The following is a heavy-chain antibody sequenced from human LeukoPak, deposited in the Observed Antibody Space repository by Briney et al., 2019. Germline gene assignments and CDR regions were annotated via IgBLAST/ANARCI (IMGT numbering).Heavy chain of an antibody. J-gene: IGHJ4*02. Sequence: SETLSLTCAVYGGSFSGYYWSWIRQPPGKGLEWIGEINHSGSTNYNPSLKSRVTISVDTSKNQFSLKLSSVTAADTAVYYCARGRPYCSSTSCCPPPRSFDYWGQGTLVTVSS. CDR2: INHSGST. CDR3: ARGRPYCSSTSCCPPPRSFDY. D-gene: IGHD2-2*01. V-gene: IGHV4-34*01. CDR1: GGSFSGYY.